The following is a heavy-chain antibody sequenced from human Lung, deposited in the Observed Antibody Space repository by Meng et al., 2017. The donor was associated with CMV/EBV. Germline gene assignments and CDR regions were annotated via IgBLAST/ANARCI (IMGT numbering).Heavy chain of an antibody. CDR1: GFTFDDYG. Sequence: EPXKISXTASGFTFDDYGMSWVRQVPGKGLEWFPGIIWNVESTSYADSVKGRFTITRDNAKNFLYLKINSLRAEHTALYYSARDRESSEYYLDDWGQGTXV. V-gene: IGHV3-20*04. J-gene: IGHJ4*02. D-gene: IGHD1-26*01. CDR3: ARDRESSEYYLDD. CDR2: IIWNVEST.